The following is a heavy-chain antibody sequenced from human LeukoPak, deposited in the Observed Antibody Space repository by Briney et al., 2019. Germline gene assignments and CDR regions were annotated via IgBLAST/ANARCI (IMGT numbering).Heavy chain of an antibody. D-gene: IGHD2-15*01. CDR1: GFTFSSYG. CDR3: ARDRAPGYCSGGSCYSGYYYYGMDV. Sequence: GRSLRLSCAASGFTFSSYGMHWVRQAPGKGLEWVAVISYDGSNKYYADSVKGRFTISRDNSKNTLYLQMNSLRAEDTAVYYCARDRAPGYCSGGSCYSGYYYYGMDVWGQGTTVTVSS. CDR2: ISYDGSNK. J-gene: IGHJ6*02. V-gene: IGHV3-30*03.